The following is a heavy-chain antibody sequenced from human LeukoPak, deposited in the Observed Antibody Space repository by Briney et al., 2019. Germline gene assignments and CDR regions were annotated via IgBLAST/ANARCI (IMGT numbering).Heavy chain of an antibody. CDR1: GFNFRSYA. D-gene: IGHD1-26*01. Sequence: GGSLRLSCAASGFNFRSYAMSWVRQAPGKGLEWLSIISADGGSTYYADPVKGRFTISRDNSKNTLYLQMNSLRAEDTAVYYCARSGSYSPQGDYWGQGTLVTVSS. CDR2: ISADGGST. V-gene: IGHV3-23*01. J-gene: IGHJ4*02. CDR3: ARSGSYSPQGDY.